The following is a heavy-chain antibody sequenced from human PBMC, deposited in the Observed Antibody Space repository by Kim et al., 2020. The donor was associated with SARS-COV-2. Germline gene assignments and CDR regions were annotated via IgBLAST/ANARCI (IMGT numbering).Heavy chain of an antibody. V-gene: IGHV3-23*01. Sequence: GGSLRLSCAASGFTFSSHAMSWVRQAPGKGLEWVAGLSDSGTSTYYADSVKGRFTVSRDNSNNTLYLQMSSLRADDTAIYYCASQWDLLFSFDYWGQGTLVTVSS. CDR2: LSDSGTST. CDR1: GFTFSSHA. J-gene: IGHJ4*02. D-gene: IGHD1-26*01. CDR3: ASQWDLLFSFDY.